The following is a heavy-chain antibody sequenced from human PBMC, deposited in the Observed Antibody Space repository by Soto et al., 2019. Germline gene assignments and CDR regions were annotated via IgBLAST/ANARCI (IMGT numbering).Heavy chain of an antibody. Sequence: EVQVLESGGGLVQPGGSLRLSCAASGFTFRTYAMSWVRQAPGKGLEWVSTISGSGGSTKYADSVKGRFTVSRDNSKNTGFLKMSSRRAEDTDVYYCAKMRGMQVWEYYLDYWGQGTLVTVSS. CDR1: GFTFRTYA. D-gene: IGHD3-16*01. CDR3: AKMRGMQVWEYYLDY. CDR2: ISGSGGST. J-gene: IGHJ4*02. V-gene: IGHV3-23*01.